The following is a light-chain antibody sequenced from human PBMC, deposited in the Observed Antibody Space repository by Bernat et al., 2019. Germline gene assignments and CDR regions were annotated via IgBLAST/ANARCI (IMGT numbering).Light chain of an antibody. CDR3: MQGSHRPHT. V-gene: IGKV2-30*01. CDR1: QSLAYSDGNTY. Sequence: DVVLTQSPLSLPVSLGQPASISCRSSQSLAYSDGNTYLNWFQQRPGHSPRRLIYQVSMRDSGVPDRFSGSGSGSDFTMKINRVEAEDVGVYYCMQGSHRPHTCGQGTELEMK. CDR2: QVS. J-gene: IGKJ2*01.